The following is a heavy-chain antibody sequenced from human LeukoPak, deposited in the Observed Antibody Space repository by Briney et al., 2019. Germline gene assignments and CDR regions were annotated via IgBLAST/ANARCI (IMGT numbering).Heavy chain of an antibody. D-gene: IGHD4-17*01. V-gene: IGHV3-7*01. CDR3: ARGEVDDYGDYYYYYGMDV. Sequence: GGSLRLSCAASGFTFSSHWVSWVRQAPGKGLEWVANIKQDGSEKYYVDSVKGRFTISRDNAKNSLYLQMNSLRAEDTAVYYCARGEVDDYGDYYYYYGMDVWGQGTTVTVSS. CDR2: IKQDGSEK. J-gene: IGHJ6*02. CDR1: GFTFSSHW.